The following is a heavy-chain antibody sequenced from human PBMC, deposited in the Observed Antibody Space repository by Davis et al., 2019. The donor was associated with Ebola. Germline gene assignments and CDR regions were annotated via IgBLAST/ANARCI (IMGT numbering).Heavy chain of an antibody. CDR2: INYRGHS. J-gene: IGHJ5*02. CDR1: GDSLGDNY. Sequence: MPSETLSLTCTVSGDSLGDNYCCWIRQSPVKGLEWIGYINYRGHSNTNPSLRSRVTISVDTSKKQFSLKLNSVTAADTAVYYCATYNWNNWFDPWGQGTLVTVSA. CDR3: ATYNWNNWFDP. D-gene: IGHD1-20*01. V-gene: IGHV4-59*01.